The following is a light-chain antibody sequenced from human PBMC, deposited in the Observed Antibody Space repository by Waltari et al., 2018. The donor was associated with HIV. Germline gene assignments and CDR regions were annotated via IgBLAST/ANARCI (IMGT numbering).Light chain of an antibody. Sequence: SYVLTQPPSVSVAPGQTARITCGGNNIGRKSVHWSQQKPGQAPVLVVYEDSDRPSGNPERFSGSNSGNKATPNISRVEVGDEADYYCQVWDCSGDHFWVFGGGTMLTVL. V-gene: IGLV3-21*02. CDR3: QVWDCSGDHFWV. J-gene: IGLJ3*02. CDR1: NIGRKS. CDR2: EDS.